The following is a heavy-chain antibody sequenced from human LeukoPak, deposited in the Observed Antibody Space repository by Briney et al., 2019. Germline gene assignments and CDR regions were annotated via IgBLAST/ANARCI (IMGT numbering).Heavy chain of an antibody. D-gene: IGHD4-23*01. Sequence: PGGSLRLSCAASGFTFSSYSMNWVRQAPGKGLEWVSYISSSSSTIYYADSVKGRFTISRDNDKNSLYLQMNSLRAEDTAVYYCARFIGGNGAFDIWGQGTMVTVSS. CDR1: GFTFSSYS. CDR2: ISSSSSTI. V-gene: IGHV3-48*01. CDR3: ARFIGGNGAFDI. J-gene: IGHJ3*02.